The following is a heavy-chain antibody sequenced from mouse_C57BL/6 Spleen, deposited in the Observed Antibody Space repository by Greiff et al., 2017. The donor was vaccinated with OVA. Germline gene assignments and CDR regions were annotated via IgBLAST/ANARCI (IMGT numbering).Heavy chain of an antibody. CDR2: IYPGSGNT. D-gene: IGHD1-1*01. V-gene: IGHV1-76*01. J-gene: IGHJ2*01. Sequence: VQLVESGAELVRPGASVKLSCKASGYTFTDYYINWVKQRPGQGLEWIARIYPGSGNTYYNEKFKGKATLTAEKSSSTAYMQLSSLTSEDSAVYFCARSRTTVVYFDYWGQGTTLTVSS. CDR3: ARSRTTVVYFDY. CDR1: GYTFTDYY.